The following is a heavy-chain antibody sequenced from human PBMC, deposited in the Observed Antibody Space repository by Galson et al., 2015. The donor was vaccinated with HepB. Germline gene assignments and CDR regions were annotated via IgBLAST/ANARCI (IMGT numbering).Heavy chain of an antibody. CDR1: GYPFTTNW. Sequence: QSGAEVKKPGESLKISCQASGYPFTTNWIAWVRQMPGKGLEWMGSIYPGDSNTFYSASFQGQVTISADKSVSSAYLQWSSLKASDTAIYYCPRQTGGWSSWGQGTLVTVSS. CDR3: PRQTGGWSS. V-gene: IGHV5-51*01. CDR2: IYPGDSNT. J-gene: IGHJ5*02. D-gene: IGHD6-19*01.